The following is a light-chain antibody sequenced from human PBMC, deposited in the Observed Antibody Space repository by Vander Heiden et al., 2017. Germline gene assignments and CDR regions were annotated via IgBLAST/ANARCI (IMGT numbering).Light chain of an antibody. V-gene: IGLV3-21*02. CDR3: QVWDNSSDHEV. Sequence: SYVLTQPPSVPVAPGQTASITCGGYNIGSKSVHWYQQKPGQAPVLVVYEDIARPSGIPERFSGSNSGNTATLHVSRVEAGDEADYYWQVWDNSSDHEVFGTGTKVTVL. J-gene: IGLJ1*01. CDR2: EDI. CDR1: NIGSKS.